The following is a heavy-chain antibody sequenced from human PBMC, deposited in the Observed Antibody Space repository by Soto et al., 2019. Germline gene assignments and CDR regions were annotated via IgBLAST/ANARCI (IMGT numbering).Heavy chain of an antibody. CDR2: IRGSAST. CDR1: GFAFSGFG. V-gene: IGHV3-23*01. CDR3: TRVLRTLGATSLDH. Sequence: GGSLRLSCVASGFAFSGFGMSWVRQAPGKGLDCVSAIRGSASTYYADSVKGRCTITIDNSKNTRYVQIKSLRVEATAIYCGTRVLRTLGATSLDHWAQGILVTVSS. J-gene: IGHJ4*02. D-gene: IGHD1-26*01.